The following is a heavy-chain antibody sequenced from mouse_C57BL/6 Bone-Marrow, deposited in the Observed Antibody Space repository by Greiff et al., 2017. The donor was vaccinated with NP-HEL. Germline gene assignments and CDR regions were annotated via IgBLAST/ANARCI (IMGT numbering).Heavy chain of an antibody. D-gene: IGHD1-1*01. CDR3: ALLRAWFAY. CDR1: GYSITSGYY. CDR2: ISYDGSN. J-gene: IGHJ3*01. Sequence: VQLQQSGPGLVKPSQSLSLTCSVTGYSITSGYYWNWIRQFPGNKLEWMGYISYDGSNNYNPSLKNRISITRDTSKNQFFLKLNSVTTEDTATYYCALLRAWFAYWGQGTLVTVSA. V-gene: IGHV3-6*01.